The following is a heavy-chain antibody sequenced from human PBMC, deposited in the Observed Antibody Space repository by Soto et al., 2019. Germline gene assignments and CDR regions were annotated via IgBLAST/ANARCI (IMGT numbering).Heavy chain of an antibody. CDR1: GGSISSYY. D-gene: IGHD2-2*01. J-gene: IGHJ6*03. CDR3: ARGVGPIVVLPASADNYYYMDV. CDR2: IYYSGRT. Sequence: PSETLSLTCTVSGGSISSYYWSWIRQPPGKGLEWIGYIYYSGRTNYNPSLKSRVTISVDTSKNQFSLKVSSVTAADTAVYYCARGVGPIVVLPASADNYYYMDVWGKGTTVTVSS. V-gene: IGHV4-59*12.